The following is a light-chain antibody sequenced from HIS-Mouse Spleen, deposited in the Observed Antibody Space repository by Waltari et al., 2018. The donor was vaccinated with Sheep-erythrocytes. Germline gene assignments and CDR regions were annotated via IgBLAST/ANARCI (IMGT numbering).Light chain of an antibody. CDR1: QSVSSY. CDR3: QQRSNWPQPWT. V-gene: IGKV3-11*01. CDR2: DAS. Sequence: TQSPATLSLSPGERATLSCRASQSVSSYLAWYQQKPGQAPRLLSYDASNRATGIPARFSGSGSGTDFTLTISSLEPEDFAVYYCQQRSNWPQPWTFGQGTKVEIK. J-gene: IGKJ1*01.